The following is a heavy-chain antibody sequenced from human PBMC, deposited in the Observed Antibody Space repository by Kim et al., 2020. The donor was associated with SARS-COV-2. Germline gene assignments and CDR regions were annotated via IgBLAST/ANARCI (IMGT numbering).Heavy chain of an antibody. CDR1: GFTFSSYA. CDR2: ISGSGGST. D-gene: IGHD3-16*02. Sequence: GGSLRLSCAASGFTFSSYAMSWVRQAPGKGLEWVSAISGSGGSTYYADSVKGRFTISRDNSKNTLYLQMNSLRAEDTAVYYCAKDIATDYVWGSYRLYYFDYWGQGTLVTVSS. V-gene: IGHV3-23*01. CDR3: AKDIATDYVWGSYRLYYFDY. J-gene: IGHJ4*02.